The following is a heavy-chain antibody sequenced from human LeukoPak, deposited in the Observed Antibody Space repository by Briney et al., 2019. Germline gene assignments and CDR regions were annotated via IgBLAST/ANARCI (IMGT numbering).Heavy chain of an antibody. J-gene: IGHJ4*02. D-gene: IGHD4-23*01. V-gene: IGHV3-15*07. CDR3: ARVASYGGNPRPIDY. CDR2: IKSNTNGGTT. Sequence: GGSLRLSCAGSGFSFSSAWMNWVRQAPGKGLEWVGLIKSNTNGGTTAYAAPVKGRFTISRDNSKNTLYLQMNSLRAEDTAVYYCARVASYGGNPRPIDYWGQGTLVTVSS. CDR1: GFSFSSAW.